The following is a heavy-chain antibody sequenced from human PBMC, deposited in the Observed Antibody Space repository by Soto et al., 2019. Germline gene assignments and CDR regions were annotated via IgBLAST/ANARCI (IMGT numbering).Heavy chain of an antibody. CDR2: IKYDGSAT. V-gene: IGHV3-74*01. CDR3: ARGRRRAYYLDY. CDR1: GVSLRIVW. J-gene: IGHJ4*02. Sequence: PGGCLRLSCAPSGVSLRIVWMHWVRQAPGKGLGCVARIKYDGSATNYADSVQGRFTISRDNAESTVFLQMNSLIAEDTAVYYCARGRRRAYYLDYWGQGT.